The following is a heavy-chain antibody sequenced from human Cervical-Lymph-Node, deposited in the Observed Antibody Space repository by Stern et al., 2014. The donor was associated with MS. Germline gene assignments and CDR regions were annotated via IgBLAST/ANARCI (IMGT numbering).Heavy chain of an antibody. CDR3: ARGVGHWFDP. Sequence: VQLVESGPGLVKPSQTLSLTCTVSGGSISSGGYYWSWIRQHPGKGLEWIGQILYSGSPYSNPSLKSRVPISLDTSKNQFSLKLSSVTAADTAVYYCARGVGHWFDPWGQGTRVTVSS. CDR2: ILYSGSP. CDR1: GGSISSGGYY. J-gene: IGHJ5*02. V-gene: IGHV4-31*03.